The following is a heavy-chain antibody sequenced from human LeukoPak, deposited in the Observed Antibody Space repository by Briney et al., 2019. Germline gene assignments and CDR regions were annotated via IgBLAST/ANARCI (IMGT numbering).Heavy chain of an antibody. CDR1: GFTFSSYA. CDR2: ISYDGSNK. Sequence: PGGSLRLSCAASGFTFSSYAMHWVRQAPGKGLEWVAVISYDGSNKYYADSVKGRFTISRDNSKNTLYLQMNSLRAEDTAVYYCARESYDSSGYYYDVKPGDDAFDIWGQGTMVTVSS. CDR3: ARESYDSSGYYYDVKPGDDAFDI. V-gene: IGHV3-30*04. D-gene: IGHD3-22*01. J-gene: IGHJ3*02.